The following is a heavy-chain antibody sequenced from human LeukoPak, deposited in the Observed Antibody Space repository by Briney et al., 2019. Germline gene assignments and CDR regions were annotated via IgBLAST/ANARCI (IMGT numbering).Heavy chain of an antibody. CDR1: GYTFSSHA. CDR2: IYVGNGNT. J-gene: IGHJ6*02. V-gene: IGHV1-3*01. D-gene: IGHD2-2*01. CDR3: ARDYTPAAMFYYYYGMDV. Sequence: ASVKVSCKASGYTFSSHAMHWVRQAPGQGLEWMGWIYVGNGNTKYSQKFQGRVTITRDTSASTAYMELSSLRSEDTAVYYCARDYTPAAMFYYYYGMDVWGQGTTVTVSS.